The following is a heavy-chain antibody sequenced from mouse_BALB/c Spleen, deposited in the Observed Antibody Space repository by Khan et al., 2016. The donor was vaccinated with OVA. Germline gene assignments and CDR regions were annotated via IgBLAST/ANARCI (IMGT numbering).Heavy chain of an antibody. CDR1: GYSITSDYA. J-gene: IGHJ2*01. CDR2: INYSGST. Sequence: QLEESGPGLVKPSQSLSLTCTVTGYSITSDYAWNWIRQFPGNNLEWMGYINYSGSTSYNPSLKGRISITRDTSKNQFFLQLNSVTTEDTATYFCARSYGNYLDYWGQGTTLTVSS. D-gene: IGHD2-1*01. V-gene: IGHV3-2*02. CDR3: ARSYGNYLDY.